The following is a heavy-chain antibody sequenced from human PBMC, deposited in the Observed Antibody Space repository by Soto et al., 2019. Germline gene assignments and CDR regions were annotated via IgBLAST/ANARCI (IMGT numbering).Heavy chain of an antibody. J-gene: IGHJ6*03. CDR2: INHSGST. V-gene: IGHV4-34*01. CDR1: GGSFSGYY. D-gene: IGHD4-4*01. CDR3: ASTTVTTDDPQNYYYYYMDV. Sequence: QVQLQQWGAGLLKPSETLSLTCAVYGGSFSGYYWSWIRQPPGKGLEWIGEINHSGSTNYNPSLTSRVTISVDTSKNQFSLKLSSVTAADTAVYYCASTTVTTDDPQNYYYYYMDVWGKGTTVTVSS.